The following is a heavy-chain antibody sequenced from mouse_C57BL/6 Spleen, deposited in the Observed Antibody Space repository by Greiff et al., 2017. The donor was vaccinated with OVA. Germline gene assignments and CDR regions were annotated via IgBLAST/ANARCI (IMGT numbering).Heavy chain of an antibody. J-gene: IGHJ2*01. CDR1: GYTFTSYG. CDR3: AREVEDSAGPGY. Sequence: VQLQQSGAELARPGASVKLSCKASGYTFTSYGISWVKQRTGQGLEWIGEIYPRSGNTYYNEKFKGKATLTADKSSSTAYMELSSLTYEDSAVYYCAREVEDSAGPGYWGQGTTLTVSS. V-gene: IGHV1-81*01. CDR2: IYPRSGNT. D-gene: IGHD3-2*02.